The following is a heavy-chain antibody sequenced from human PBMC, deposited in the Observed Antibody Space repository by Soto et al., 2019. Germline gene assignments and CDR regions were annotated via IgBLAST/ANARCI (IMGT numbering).Heavy chain of an antibody. CDR1: GGSISGYY. Sequence: SETLSLTCTVSGGSISGYYWSWLRQPPGKGLEWIGYIYYTGSTIYNPSLRSRVTISVDTSKDQFSLKLNSVTAADTAVYYCARDLWGYCGADCYPLDVWGQGTTVTVSS. CDR2: IYYTGST. CDR3: ARDLWGYCGADCYPLDV. J-gene: IGHJ6*02. V-gene: IGHV4-59*01. D-gene: IGHD2-21*02.